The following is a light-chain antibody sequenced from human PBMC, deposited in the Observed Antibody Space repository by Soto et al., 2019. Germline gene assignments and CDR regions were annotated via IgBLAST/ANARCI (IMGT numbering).Light chain of an antibody. CDR2: DTS. J-gene: IGKJ2*01. CDR3: QQYESLPYT. V-gene: IGKV1-33*01. CDR1: QVITAY. Sequence: DIQLSQSASSLSASVGDRDTITCRASQVITAYLNWYQQKPGKAPKLVIYDTSNLEIGVPSRFGGSGSGTDFTFTITGLQPEDAATYYCQQYESLPYTFGQGTKLEI.